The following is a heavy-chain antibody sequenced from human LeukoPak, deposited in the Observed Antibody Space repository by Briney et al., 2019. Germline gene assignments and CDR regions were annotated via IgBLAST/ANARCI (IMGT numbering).Heavy chain of an antibody. CDR2: VDPSDSYT. CDR1: GYSFTSYW. V-gene: IGHV5-10-1*01. D-gene: IGHD3-10*01. CDR3: ASESMDGSGKEYYYYGMDV. Sequence: GESLKISCKGSGYSFTSYWISWVRQMPGKGLEWMGRVDPSDSYTNYSPSFQGHVTISADKSISTAYLQWSSLKASDTAMYYCASESMDGSGKEYYYYGMDVWGQGTTVTVSS. J-gene: IGHJ6*02.